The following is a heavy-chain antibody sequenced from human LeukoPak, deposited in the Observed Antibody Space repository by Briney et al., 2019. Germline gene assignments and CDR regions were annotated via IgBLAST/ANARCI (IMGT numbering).Heavy chain of an antibody. CDR2: ISAYNGNT. CDR1: GYTFTSYY. Sequence: GASVKVSCKASGYTFTSYYMHWVRQAPGQGLEWMGWISAYNGNTNYAQKLQGRVTITADESTSTAYMELSSLRSEDTAVYYCARGRGSSSILNWFDPWGQGTLVTVSS. V-gene: IGHV1-18*04. CDR3: ARGRGSSSILNWFDP. J-gene: IGHJ5*02. D-gene: IGHD6-13*01.